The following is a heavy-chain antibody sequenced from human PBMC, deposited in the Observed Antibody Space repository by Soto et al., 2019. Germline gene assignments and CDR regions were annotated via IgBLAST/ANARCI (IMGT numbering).Heavy chain of an antibody. CDR3: ARGKLRFLEWSRDAFDI. CDR2: ISCSSSYI. CDR1: GFTFSTYS. D-gene: IGHD3-3*01. J-gene: IGHJ3*02. Sequence: PGGSLRLSCAASGFTFSTYSMNWVRQAPGKGLEGVSSISCSSSYIYYADSVKGRFTISRDNAKNSLYLQMNSLRAEDTAVYYCARGKLRFLEWSRDAFDIWGQGTMVTVSS. V-gene: IGHV3-21*01.